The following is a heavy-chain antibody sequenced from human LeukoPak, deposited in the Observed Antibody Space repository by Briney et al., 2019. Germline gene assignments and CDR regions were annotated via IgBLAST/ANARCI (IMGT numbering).Heavy chain of an antibody. V-gene: IGHV3-11*06. J-gene: IGHJ4*02. CDR2: ISSSSSYT. CDR3: AKYDSSGYLPDY. D-gene: IGHD3-22*01. Sequence: KPGGSLRLSCAASGFTFSDYYMSWIRQAPGKGLEWVSYISSSSSYTNYADSVKGRFTISRDNAKNSLYLQMNSLRAEDTAVYYCAKYDSSGYLPDYWGQGTLVTVSS. CDR1: GFTFSDYY.